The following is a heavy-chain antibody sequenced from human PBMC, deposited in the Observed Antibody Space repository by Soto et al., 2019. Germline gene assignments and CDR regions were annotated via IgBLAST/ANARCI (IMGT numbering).Heavy chain of an antibody. V-gene: IGHV3-23*01. Sequence: GGSLRLSCATSGFTFSNFAMSWVRQAPGKGLEWVSTISNTGGTTYYADSVKGRFTISRDTSKNTLYLQMNSLRAEDTAVYYCARESPYSDYIWGSYRPVDYWGQGTLVTVSS. J-gene: IGHJ4*02. D-gene: IGHD3-16*02. CDR3: ARESPYSDYIWGSYRPVDY. CDR2: ISNTGGTT. CDR1: GFTFSNFA.